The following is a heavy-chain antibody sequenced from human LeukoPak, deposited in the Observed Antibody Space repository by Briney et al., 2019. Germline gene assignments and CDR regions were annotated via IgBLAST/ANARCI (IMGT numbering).Heavy chain of an antibody. CDR3: ARDYGDDY. Sequence: GGSLRLSCAASGFTFSSYAMHWVRQAPGKELEWVAVISYDGSNKYYADSVKGRFTISRDNSKNTLYLQMNSLRAEDTAVYYCARDYGDDYWGQGTLVTVSS. V-gene: IGHV3-30-3*01. CDR1: GFTFSSYA. CDR2: ISYDGSNK. D-gene: IGHD4-17*01. J-gene: IGHJ4*02.